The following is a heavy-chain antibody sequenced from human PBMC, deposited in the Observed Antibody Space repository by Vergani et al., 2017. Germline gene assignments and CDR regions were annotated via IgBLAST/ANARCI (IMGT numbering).Heavy chain of an antibody. D-gene: IGHD3-22*01. V-gene: IGHV4-39*02. CDR2: LYSKGYT. CDR3: VRAPYYDTSSLDS. CDR1: DVSLTTSLFY. J-gene: IGHJ4*02. Sequence: LQESGPILVKPSETLTLTCNIYDVSLTTSLFYGAWIPQPPGKGLEWIATLYSKGYTSFIASLRSRIATSAENHFSLKLTSLTAADTAVYYCVRAPYYDTSSLDSWDQGTLITVSP.